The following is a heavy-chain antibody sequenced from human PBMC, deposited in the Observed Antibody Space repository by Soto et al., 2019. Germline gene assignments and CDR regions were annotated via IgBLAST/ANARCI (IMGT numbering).Heavy chain of an antibody. CDR3: ARAHVDTAMVIGY. D-gene: IGHD5-18*01. CDR1: GYTFTGYY. V-gene: IGHV1-2*02. J-gene: IGHJ4*02. Sequence: ASVKVSCKASGYTFTGYYMHWVRQAPGQGLEWMGWINPNSGGTNYAQKFQGRVTMTRDTSISTAYMELSRLRSDDTAVYYCARAHVDTAMVIGYWGQGTLVTVSS. CDR2: INPNSGGT.